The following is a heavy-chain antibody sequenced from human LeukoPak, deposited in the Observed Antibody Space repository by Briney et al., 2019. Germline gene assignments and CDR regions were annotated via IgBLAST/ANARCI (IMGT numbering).Heavy chain of an antibody. J-gene: IGHJ4*02. CDR2: INGNGAST. Sequence: GGSLRLSCAASGFTFNTHAMSWVRQAPGKGLEWVSGINGNGASTYYSASVKGRFTISRDNSKNTLYLQMSSLRAEDTAVYYCAKDQGYSYYYLDYWGQGTLVTVSS. CDR3: AKDQGYSYYYLDY. CDR1: GFTFNTHA. V-gene: IGHV3-23*01. D-gene: IGHD5-18*01.